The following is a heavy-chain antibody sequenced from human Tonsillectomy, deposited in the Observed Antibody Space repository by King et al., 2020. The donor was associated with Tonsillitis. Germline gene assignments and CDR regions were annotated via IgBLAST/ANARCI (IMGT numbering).Heavy chain of an antibody. CDR1: GYTFASYG. Sequence: QLVQSGAEVKKPGASVKVSCKASGYTFASYGIAWVRQAPGQGLEWMGWIGAYNGDTNVAQKFQGRVTMTTDTSTSTAYMELRGLRSDDTAIYYCAKDGSGWFYFDYWGQGTLVTVSS. CDR3: AKDGSGWFYFDY. J-gene: IGHJ4*02. CDR2: IGAYNGDT. V-gene: IGHV1-18*01. D-gene: IGHD6-19*01.